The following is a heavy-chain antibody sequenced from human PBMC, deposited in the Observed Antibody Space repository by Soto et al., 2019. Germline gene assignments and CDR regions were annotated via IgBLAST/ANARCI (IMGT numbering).Heavy chain of an antibody. J-gene: IGHJ6*02. D-gene: IGHD3-10*01. Sequence: ASVKVSCKASGYTFTRYYMHWVRQAPGQGLEWMGIINPSGGSTSYAQKFQGRVTMTRDTSTSTVYMELSSLRSEDTAVYYCARGGDVLLWFGEPIYGMDVWGQGTTVTVSS. CDR3: ARGGDVLLWFGEPIYGMDV. CDR2: INPSGGST. CDR1: GYTFTRYY. V-gene: IGHV1-46*01.